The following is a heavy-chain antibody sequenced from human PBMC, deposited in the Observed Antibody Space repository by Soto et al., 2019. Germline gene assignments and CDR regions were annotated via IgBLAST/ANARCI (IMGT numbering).Heavy chain of an antibody. Sequence: SETLSLTCTVSGGSITGAYYYWGWIRQSPGKGLEYIGSIHYSGRTYYNPSLQGRVTVSVDTSKNQFSLRLVSVTAADTAVYYGAGHVWGTYSPLDYWGQGTLVTVS. CDR2: IHYSGRT. D-gene: IGHD3-16*01. CDR1: GGSITGAYYY. J-gene: IGHJ4*02. CDR3: AGHVWGTYSPLDY. V-gene: IGHV4-39*01.